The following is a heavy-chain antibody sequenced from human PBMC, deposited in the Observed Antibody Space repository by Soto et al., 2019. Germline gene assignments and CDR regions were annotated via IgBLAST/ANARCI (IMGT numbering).Heavy chain of an antibody. J-gene: IGHJ6*02. D-gene: IGHD3-22*01. CDR1: GGSISSGDYS. Sequence: SETLSLTCTVSGGSISSGDYSWSWVRQSPGKGLEWIGHIYNSGITYYNPSLKSRVVISIDTSRNQFSLRLNSVTAADTAVYYCARVRSGYYYGYYYYGMDVWGQGTTVTVS. CDR2: IYNSGIT. CDR3: ARVRSGYYYGYYYYGMDV. V-gene: IGHV4-30-4*01.